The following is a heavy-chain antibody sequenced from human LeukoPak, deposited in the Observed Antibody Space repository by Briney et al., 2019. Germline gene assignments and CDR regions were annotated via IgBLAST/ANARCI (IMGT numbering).Heavy chain of an antibody. V-gene: IGHV1-46*01. CDR2: INPSGGST. CDR1: GYTFTSYY. Sequence: GASVKVSCKASGYTFTSYYMHWVRQAPGQGLEWMGIINPSGGSTSYAQKFQGRVTMTRDMSTSTVYMELSSLRSEDTAVYYCARGSRRYCGGDCYLGYWGQGTLVTVSS. J-gene: IGHJ4*02. CDR3: ARGSRRYCGGDCYLGY. D-gene: IGHD2-21*02.